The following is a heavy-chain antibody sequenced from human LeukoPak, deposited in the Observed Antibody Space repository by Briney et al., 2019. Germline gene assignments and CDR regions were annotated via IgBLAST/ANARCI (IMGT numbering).Heavy chain of an antibody. V-gene: IGHV1-2*02. CDR1: GYTFTGYY. Sequence: ASVKVSCKASGYTFTGYYMHWVRQAPGQGLEWMGWINPNSGGTNYAQKFQGRVTVTRDTSITTAYMELSRLRSDDTAVYYCAGAYYDILTGYYTNWFDPWGQGTLVTVSS. D-gene: IGHD3-9*01. J-gene: IGHJ5*02. CDR3: AGAYYDILTGYYTNWFDP. CDR2: INPNSGGT.